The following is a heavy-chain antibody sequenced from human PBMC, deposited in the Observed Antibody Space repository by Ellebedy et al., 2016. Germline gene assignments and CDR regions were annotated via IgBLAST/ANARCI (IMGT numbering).Heavy chain of an antibody. CDR3: VKSPVYCTSSSCRLDP. D-gene: IGHD2-2*01. CDR1: GDSISNINYY. CDR2: IYYSGST. V-gene: IGHV4-61*01. Sequence: GSLRLXXTVSGDSISNINYYWSWIRQPPGKGLEWIGYIYYSGSTNYNPSLKSRVTISLDTSKNQFSLKLTSVTAADTAVYYCVKSPVYCTSSSCRLDPWGQGTLVTVSS. J-gene: IGHJ5*02.